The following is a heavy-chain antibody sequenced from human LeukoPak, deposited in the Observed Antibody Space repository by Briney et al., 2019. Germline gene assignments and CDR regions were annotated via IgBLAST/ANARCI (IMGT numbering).Heavy chain of an antibody. V-gene: IGHV1-2*02. CDR2: INPNSGGT. CDR1: GYTFTGYY. J-gene: IGHJ4*02. D-gene: IGHD3-3*01. CDR3: ATGVLRFLEWPIDY. Sequence: ASVKVSCKASGYTFTGYYMHWVRQAPGQGLEWMGWINPNSGGTNYAQKFQGRVTMTEDTSTDTAYMELSSLRSEDTAVYYCATGVLRFLEWPIDYWGQGTLVTVSS.